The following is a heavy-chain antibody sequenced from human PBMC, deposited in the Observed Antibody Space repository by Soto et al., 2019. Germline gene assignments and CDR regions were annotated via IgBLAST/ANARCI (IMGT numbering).Heavy chain of an antibody. CDR1: GFTFSSYA. CDR3: AKDGPWDSSGYYYWYFDL. Sequence: EVQLLESGGGLVQPGGSLRLSCAASGFTFSSYAMSWVRQAPGKGLEWVSAISGSGGSTYYADSVKGRFTISRDNSKNTLYLQMNSLRAEDTAVYYCAKDGPWDSSGYYYWYFDLWGRGTLVTVSS. J-gene: IGHJ2*01. CDR2: ISGSGGST. V-gene: IGHV3-23*01. D-gene: IGHD3-22*01.